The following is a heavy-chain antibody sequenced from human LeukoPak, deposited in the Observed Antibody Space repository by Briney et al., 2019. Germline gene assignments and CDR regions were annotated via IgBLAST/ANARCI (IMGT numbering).Heavy chain of an antibody. Sequence: ASVKVSCKASGYTFTSYYMHWVRQAPGQGLEWMGIINPSGGSTSYAQKFQGRVTMTRDTSTSTVYMELSSLRSEDTAVYYCAREHGYCSGGSCYPPWFDPWGQGTLVTVSS. V-gene: IGHV1-46*01. CDR2: INPSGGST. CDR3: AREHGYCSGGSCYPPWFDP. CDR1: GYTFTSYY. D-gene: IGHD2-15*01. J-gene: IGHJ5*02.